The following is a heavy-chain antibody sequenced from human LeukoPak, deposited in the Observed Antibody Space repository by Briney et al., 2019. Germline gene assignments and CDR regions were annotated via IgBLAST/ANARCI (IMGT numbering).Heavy chain of an antibody. V-gene: IGHV4-31*03. Sequence: SQTLSLTCTVSGGSISSGGYYWSWIRQHPGKGLEWIGYIYYSGSTYYNPSLKSRVTISVDTSKNQFSLKLSSVTAADTAVYYCARPYYDILTGYYDAFDIWAKGQWSPSLQ. CDR1: GGSISSGGYY. J-gene: IGHJ3*02. CDR3: ARPYYDILTGYYDAFDI. CDR2: IYYSGST. D-gene: IGHD3-9*01.